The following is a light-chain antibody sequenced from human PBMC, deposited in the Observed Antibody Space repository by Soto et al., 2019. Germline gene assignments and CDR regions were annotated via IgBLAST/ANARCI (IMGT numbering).Light chain of an antibody. CDR3: QQRGNWPLT. J-gene: IGKJ1*01. V-gene: IGKV3-11*01. Sequence: EIVLTQSPATLSLSPGERATLSCRASQSVSSYFAWYQQKPGQAPRLLIYDASNRATGIPARFSGSGSGTDFTLTAVSLEPEDFAVYSCQQRGNWPLTFGQGTKVEIK. CDR1: QSVSSY. CDR2: DAS.